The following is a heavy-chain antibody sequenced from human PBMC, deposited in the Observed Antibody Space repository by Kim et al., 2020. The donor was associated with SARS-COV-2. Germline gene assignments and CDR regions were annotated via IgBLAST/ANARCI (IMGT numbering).Heavy chain of an antibody. CDR1: GFTFSSYA. CDR2: ISGSGGST. J-gene: IGHJ3*02. CDR3: AKEGYDSSGYYSIDAFDI. Sequence: GGSLRLSCAASGFTFSSYAMRWVRQAPGKGLEWVSAISGSGGSTYYADSVKGRFTISRDNSKNTLYLQMNSLRAEDTAVYYCAKEGYDSSGYYSIDAFDIWGHGTMVTVSS. D-gene: IGHD3-22*01. V-gene: IGHV3-23*01.